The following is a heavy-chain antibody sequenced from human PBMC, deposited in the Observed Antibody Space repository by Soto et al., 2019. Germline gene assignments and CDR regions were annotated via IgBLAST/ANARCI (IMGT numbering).Heavy chain of an antibody. CDR2: VSSDGNNK. Sequence: VGSLRLSCAASGFTFSSYAMSWVRQAPGNGLEWVAFVSSDGNNKYYGDSVKGRFTISRDNSKNMVFLQVDSLRVDDTALYYCAKDRVIQLLPIWPDPWGQGTLVTVSS. V-gene: IGHV3-30*18. CDR1: GFTFSSYA. D-gene: IGHD2-2*01. CDR3: AKDRVIQLLPIWPDP. J-gene: IGHJ5*02.